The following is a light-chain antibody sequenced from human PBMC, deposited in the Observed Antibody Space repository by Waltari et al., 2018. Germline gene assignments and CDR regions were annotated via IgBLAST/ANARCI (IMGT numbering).Light chain of an antibody. J-gene: IGKJ1*01. Sequence: DIQMTQSPSSLSASVGDTFTITCRASQNIDKYLNWYHQKSGNAPKLLIFAGSPLQTGVPSRFSGSGSGTDFTLTISDLQPEDFATYFCQQSYRSPWTFGLGTQVDIK. V-gene: IGKV1-39*01. CDR2: AGS. CDR1: QNIDKY. CDR3: QQSYRSPWT.